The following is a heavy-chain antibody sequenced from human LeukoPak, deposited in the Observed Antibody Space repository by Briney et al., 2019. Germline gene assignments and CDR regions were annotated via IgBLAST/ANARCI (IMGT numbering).Heavy chain of an antibody. CDR3: ARVTRPGGIAVAGTPNWFDP. D-gene: IGHD6-19*01. J-gene: IGHJ5*02. CDR2: IYYSGST. Sequence: SETLSLTCTASGGSISSYYWSWLRQPPGKGLEWIGYIYYSGSTNYNPSLKSRVTISVDTSKNQFSLKLSSVTAADTAVYYCARVTRPGGIAVAGTPNWFDPWGQGTLVTVSS. V-gene: IGHV4-59*01. CDR1: GGSISSYY.